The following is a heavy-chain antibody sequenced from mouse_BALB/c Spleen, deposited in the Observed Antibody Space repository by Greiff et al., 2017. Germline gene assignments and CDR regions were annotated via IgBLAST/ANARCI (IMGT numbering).Heavy chain of an antibody. CDR3: ARRHYYGYGAMDY. CDR2: ISSGGST. CDR1: GFTFSSYA. Sequence: EVKVVESGGGLVKPGGSLKLSCAASGFTFSSYAMSWVRQTPEKRLEWVASISSGGSTYYPDSVKGRFTISRDNARNILYLQMSSLRSEDTAMYYCARRHYYGYGAMDYWGQGTSVTVSS. J-gene: IGHJ4*01. D-gene: IGHD1-2*01. V-gene: IGHV5-6-5*01.